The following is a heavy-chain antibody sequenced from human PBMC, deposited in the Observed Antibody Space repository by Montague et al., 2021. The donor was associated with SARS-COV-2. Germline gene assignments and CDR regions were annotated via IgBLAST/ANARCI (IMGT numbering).Heavy chain of an antibody. J-gene: IGHJ6*02. Sequence: SLRLSCAASGFTFYHYAMSWVRQAPDKGLEWVAVIYGGGISTYYXXSLKGRFTIFRDNSKDTLYLDMNSLRAEDTAVYYCVSRYSLSPSYYGLDVWGQGTTVTVSS. CDR1: GFTFYHYA. CDR2: IYGGGIST. CDR3: VSRYSLSPSYYGLDV. D-gene: IGHD5-18*01. V-gene: IGHV3-23*03.